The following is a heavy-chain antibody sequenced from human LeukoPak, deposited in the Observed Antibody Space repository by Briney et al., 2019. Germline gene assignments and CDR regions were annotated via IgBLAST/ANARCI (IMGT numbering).Heavy chain of an antibody. Sequence: GGSLRLSCAASGFTFYYYGMSCVRQAPGKGLEWVSGINWNGGSTGYADSVRGRFTISRDNAKNSLYLQMNSLRAEDTALYYCARDSVAARLFDYWGQGTLVTVSS. J-gene: IGHJ4*02. CDR3: ARDSVAARLFDY. CDR2: INWNGGST. CDR1: GFTFYYYG. D-gene: IGHD6-6*01. V-gene: IGHV3-20*04.